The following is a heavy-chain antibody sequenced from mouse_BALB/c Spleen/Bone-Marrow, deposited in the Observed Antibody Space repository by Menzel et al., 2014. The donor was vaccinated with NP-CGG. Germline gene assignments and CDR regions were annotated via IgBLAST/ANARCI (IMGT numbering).Heavy chain of an antibody. CDR3: ARKALYYAMDY. J-gene: IGHJ4*01. Sequence: VQLQQPGPGLVKPSQSLSLTCTVTGYSITSDYAWNWIRQFPGNTLEWMGYISYSGSTSYNPSLKSRISITRDTSKNQFFLQLNSVTTEDTATYYCARKALYYAMDYWGQGTSITVSS. V-gene: IGHV3-2*02. CDR2: ISYSGST. CDR1: GYSITSDYA.